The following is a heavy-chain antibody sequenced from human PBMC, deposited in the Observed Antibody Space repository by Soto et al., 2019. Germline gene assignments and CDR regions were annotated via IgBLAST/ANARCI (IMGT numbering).Heavy chain of an antibody. Sequence: EVQLVESGGGLVQPGGSLRLSCAASGFTFSGYWMTWVRQAPGKGLEWVANIKQDGNEKYYVDSVKGRFTISRDNTKNSLFLQMNSLRVDDTAVYYCVRGRGSDYWGQGTLFTVSS. D-gene: IGHD5-12*01. V-gene: IGHV3-7*01. J-gene: IGHJ4*02. CDR1: GFTFSGYW. CDR3: VRGRGSDY. CDR2: IKQDGNEK.